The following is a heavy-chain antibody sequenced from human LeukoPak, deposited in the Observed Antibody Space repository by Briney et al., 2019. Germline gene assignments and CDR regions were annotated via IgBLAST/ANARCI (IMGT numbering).Heavy chain of an antibody. V-gene: IGHV1-69*04. J-gene: IGHJ5*02. CDR3: ARDLSGLERLGEHNWFDP. D-gene: IGHD1-1*01. CDR2: IIPILGIA. Sequence: SVKVSCKASGGTFSSYTISWVRQAPGQGLEWMGRIIPILGIANYAQKFQGRVTITADKSTGTAYMELSSLRSEDTAVYYCARDLSGLERLGEHNWFDPWGQGTLVTVSS. CDR1: GGTFSSYT.